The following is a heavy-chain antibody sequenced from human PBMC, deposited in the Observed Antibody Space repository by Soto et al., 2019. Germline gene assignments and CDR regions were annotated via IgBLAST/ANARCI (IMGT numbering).Heavy chain of an antibody. Sequence: EVQLLESGGGLVQPGGSLRLSCAASGFTFSSYAMSWVRQAQGQGLERVSAISGSGGSIYYADSVKVLFTISRENSKNTLYLQKKSMRAEDNAVYYCGTDPADYVRTAFDYWGQGTPVTVSS. CDR1: GFTFSSYA. V-gene: IGHV3-23*01. J-gene: IGHJ4*02. CDR2: ISGSGGSI. D-gene: IGHD4-17*01. CDR3: GTDPADYVRTAFDY.